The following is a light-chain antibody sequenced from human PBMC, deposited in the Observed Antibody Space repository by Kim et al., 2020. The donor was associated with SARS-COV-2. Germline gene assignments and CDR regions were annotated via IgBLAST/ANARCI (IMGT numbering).Light chain of an antibody. Sequence: LSRGERATLSCRASQTVSRNQLAWYQQKPGQAPRLLIYGASRRATGIPDRFSGGGSGTDFTLTIGSLEPEDFAVYYCQQYGHSRTFGQGTKVDIK. CDR3: QQYGHSRT. V-gene: IGKV3-20*01. CDR2: GAS. J-gene: IGKJ1*01. CDR1: QTVSRNQ.